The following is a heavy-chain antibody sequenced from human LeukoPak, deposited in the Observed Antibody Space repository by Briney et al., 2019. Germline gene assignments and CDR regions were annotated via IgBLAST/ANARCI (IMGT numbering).Heavy chain of an antibody. V-gene: IGHV2-70*11. J-gene: IGHJ4*02. CDR3: ARTYCRGGRCYYDY. CDR2: IDWDDDK. CDR1: GFSLSTRGMC. Sequence: SGPALVKPTQSLTLTCTFSGFSLSTRGMCVSWIRQPPGKALEWLARIDWDDDKYYSTSLKTRLTISKDTSKNQVVLTMTNIDPVDTATYYCARTYCRGGRCYYDYWGQGTLVTVSS. D-gene: IGHD2-15*01.